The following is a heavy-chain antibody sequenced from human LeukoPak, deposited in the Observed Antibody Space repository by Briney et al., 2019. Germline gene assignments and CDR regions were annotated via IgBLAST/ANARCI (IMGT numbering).Heavy chain of an antibody. V-gene: IGHV3-74*01. J-gene: IGHJ3*02. Sequence: GGSLRLSCAASGFTFRSYWMHWVRQAPGKGLVWVSCINSDGSSTSYAASVKGRFTISRDNAKNTLFLQRTSLRAEDTAAYYSARDSGYPDAFDIWGQGTMVTVSS. CDR1: GFTFRSYW. CDR3: ARDSGYPDAFDI. D-gene: IGHD3-10*01. CDR2: INSDGSST.